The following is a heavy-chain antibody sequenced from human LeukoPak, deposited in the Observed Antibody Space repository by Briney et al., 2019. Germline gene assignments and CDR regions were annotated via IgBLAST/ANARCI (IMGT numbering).Heavy chain of an antibody. D-gene: IGHD3-10*01. Sequence: PSETLSLTCTVSGGSISSYDWSWIRQPPGKGLEWVGYIYYGGSTNYNPSLKSRVTISVDTSKNQFSLKLSSVTAADTAVYYCARVLRPMASQYYFDYWGQGTLVTVSS. CDR3: ARVLRPMASQYYFDY. J-gene: IGHJ4*02. CDR1: GGSISSYD. CDR2: IYYGGST. V-gene: IGHV4-59*01.